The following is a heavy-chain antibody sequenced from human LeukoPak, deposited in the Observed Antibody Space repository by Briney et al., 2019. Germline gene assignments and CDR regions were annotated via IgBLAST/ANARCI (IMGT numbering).Heavy chain of an antibody. CDR3: ATSSGSYSYYYYYMDV. CDR2: IYTSGST. V-gene: IGHV4-4*07. J-gene: IGHJ6*03. Sequence: SETLSLTCTVSGGPISSYYWSWIRQPAGKGLEWIGRIYTSGSTNYNPSLKSRVTMSVDTSKNQFSLKLSSVTAADTAVYYCATSSGSYSYYYYYMDVWGKGTTVTVS. CDR1: GGPISSYY. D-gene: IGHD3-10*01.